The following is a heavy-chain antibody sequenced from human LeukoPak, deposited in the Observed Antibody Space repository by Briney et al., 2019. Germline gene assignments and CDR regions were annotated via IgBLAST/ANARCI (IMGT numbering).Heavy chain of an antibody. D-gene: IGHD1-26*01. CDR1: GYTFTIYG. CDR3: ARDNGMGYYGGSGYFDY. CDR2: LNPKRGGT. Sequence: GASVKVSCKASGYTFTIYGISWVRQAPGQGLEWMGWLNPKRGGTNYAQKFQGRVTMTRDTSITTAYMELSRLTSDDTAVYYCARDNGMGYYGGSGYFDYWGQGTLVTVSS. V-gene: IGHV1-2*02. J-gene: IGHJ4*02.